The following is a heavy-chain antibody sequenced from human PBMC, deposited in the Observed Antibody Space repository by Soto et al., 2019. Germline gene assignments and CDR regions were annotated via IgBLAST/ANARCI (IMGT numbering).Heavy chain of an antibody. V-gene: IGHV3-23*01. Sequence: EVQLLESGGGLVQPGGSLRLSCAASGFTISTYAMSWVRQAPGKGLEWVSGISGSGHITYYADSVMGRFTISRDISKNTLYLQMSSLRAEDTAVYHCAKSLRTTVTTGFWFDPWGQGTLVTVSS. D-gene: IGHD4-17*01. J-gene: IGHJ5*02. CDR3: AKSLRTTVTTGFWFDP. CDR2: ISGSGHIT. CDR1: GFTISTYA.